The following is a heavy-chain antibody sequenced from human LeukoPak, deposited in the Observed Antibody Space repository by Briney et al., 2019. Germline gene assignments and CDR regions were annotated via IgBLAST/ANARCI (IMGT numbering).Heavy chain of an antibody. CDR2: INPKSGGT. Sequence: PSVKVSCKASGYSFIDYYMHWVRQAPGQGLEWMGWINPKSGGTNYAQKFQDRVTMTTDTSISTAYMELSRLTSDDTAVYYCAPATMTFDYWGQGTLVTVSS. J-gene: IGHJ4*02. V-gene: IGHV1-2*02. D-gene: IGHD5-24*01. CDR3: APATMTFDY. CDR1: GYSFIDYY.